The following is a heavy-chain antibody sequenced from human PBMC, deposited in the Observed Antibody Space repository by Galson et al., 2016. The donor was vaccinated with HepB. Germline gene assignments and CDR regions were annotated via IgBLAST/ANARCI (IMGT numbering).Heavy chain of an antibody. CDR2: ISASGGNT. J-gene: IGHJ6*02. D-gene: IGHD6-19*01. Sequence: SLRLSCAASAFTFSSYAMTWARQAPGKGLEWVSAISASGGNTYYADSVKGRFIISRDNSQNMLYLQMNSLTAEDTAVYYCAKGILRASSGWSYYFYCGLDVWGQGTTVTVSS. CDR1: AFTFSSYA. CDR3: AKGILRASSGWSYYFYCGLDV. V-gene: IGHV3-23*01.